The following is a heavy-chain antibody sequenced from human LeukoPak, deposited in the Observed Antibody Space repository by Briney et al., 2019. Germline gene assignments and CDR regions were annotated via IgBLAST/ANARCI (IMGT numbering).Heavy chain of an antibody. V-gene: IGHV1-46*01. J-gene: IGHJ4*02. Sequence: ASVKVSCKASGYTFTSYYMHWVRQAPGQGLEWMGIINPSGGSTSYAQKFQGRVTMTRDTSTSTVYMELSSLRSEDTAVYYCASGRTGVSTDPPYPNYWGQGTLVTVSS. CDR1: GYTFTSYY. D-gene: IGHD1-14*01. CDR2: INPSGGST. CDR3: ASGRTGVSTDPPYPNY.